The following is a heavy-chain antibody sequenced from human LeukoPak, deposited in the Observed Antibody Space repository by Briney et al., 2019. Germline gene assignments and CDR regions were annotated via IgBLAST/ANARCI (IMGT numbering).Heavy chain of an antibody. D-gene: IGHD6-19*01. CDR2: INHSGST. CDR3: ASRVAVAGTGGWFDP. V-gene: IGHV4-34*01. J-gene: IGHJ5*02. Sequence: SETLSLTCAVYGGSFSGYYWSWIRQPPGKGLEWIGEINHSGSTNYNPSLKSRVTISVDTSKNQFSLKLSSVTAADTAVYYCASRVAVAGTGGWFDPWGQGTLVTVSS. CDR1: GGSFSGYY.